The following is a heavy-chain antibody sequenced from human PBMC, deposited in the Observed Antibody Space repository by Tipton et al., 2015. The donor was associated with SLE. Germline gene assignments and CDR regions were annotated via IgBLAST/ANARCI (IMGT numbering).Heavy chain of an antibody. D-gene: IGHD1-26*01. Sequence: QLVQSGPEVKPSDTLSLTCAVSGYSISNSNWWAWIRQPPGKGLEWIGYIYYSGSTFYNPSLKSRVTMSVDTSKNQFSLKLSSVTAADTAVYYCARNGGSHYMYFNLWGRGTLVTVSS. CDR2: IYYSGST. V-gene: IGHV4-28*01. J-gene: IGHJ2*01. CDR1: GYSISNSNW. CDR3: ARNGGSHYMYFNL.